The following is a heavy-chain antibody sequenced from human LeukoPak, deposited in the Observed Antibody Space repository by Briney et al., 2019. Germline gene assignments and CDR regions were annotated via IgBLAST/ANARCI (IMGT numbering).Heavy chain of an antibody. CDR1: GFTLSKYW. D-gene: IGHD3-9*01. CDR2: ISSDGTTT. J-gene: IGHJ4*02. Sequence: PGGSLRLSCAASGFTLSKYWMHWVRQAPGKGLAWVSRISSDGTTTAYADSVKGRFTISKDSAKNMLYLQMNSLRVEDTAMYYCASPGDNYAILGLDYWGQGTLVIVSS. CDR3: ASPGDNYAILGLDY. V-gene: IGHV3-74*01.